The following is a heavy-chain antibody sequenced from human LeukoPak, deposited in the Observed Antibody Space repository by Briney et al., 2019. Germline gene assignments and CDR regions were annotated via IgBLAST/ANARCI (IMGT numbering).Heavy chain of an antibody. Sequence: ASVKVSCKVSGYTLTELSMHWVRQAPGKGLEWMGGFDLEDGETIYAQKFQGRVTMTEDTSTDTAYMELSSLRSEDTAVYYCATSDYGSGSNHDAFDIWGQGTMVTVSS. D-gene: IGHD3-10*01. CDR1: GYTLTELS. V-gene: IGHV1-24*01. CDR2: FDLEDGET. J-gene: IGHJ3*02. CDR3: ATSDYGSGSNHDAFDI.